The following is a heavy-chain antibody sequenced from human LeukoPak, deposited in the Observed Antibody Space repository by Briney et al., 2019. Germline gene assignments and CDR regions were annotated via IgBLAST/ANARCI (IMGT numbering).Heavy chain of an antibody. D-gene: IGHD6-19*01. Sequence: GGSLRLSCAASGFTFSSYAMSWVRQAPGKGLEWVSAISGSGGSTYYADSVKGRFTISRDNSKNTLYLQMNSLRAEDTAVYYCAKGTMYNSGRYWYFDLWGRGTLVTVSS. V-gene: IGHV3-23*01. CDR3: AKGTMYNSGRYWYFDL. CDR1: GFTFSSYA. CDR2: ISGSGGST. J-gene: IGHJ2*01.